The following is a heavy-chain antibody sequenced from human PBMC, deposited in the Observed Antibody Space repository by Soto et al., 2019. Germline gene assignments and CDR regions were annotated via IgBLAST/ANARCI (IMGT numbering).Heavy chain of an antibody. CDR1: GFNFSSYS. CDR3: AKRPASIITFDY. V-gene: IGHV3-23*01. J-gene: IGHJ4*02. CDR2: ISGKGGST. D-gene: IGHD2-2*01. Sequence: GGSLRLSCAASGFNFSSYSMNWFRQAPGKGLKWVSTISGKGGSTYYADSVKGRFTISRDNSKNMLFLQINSLRDDDSAVYYCAKRPASIITFDYWGQGTPVTVSS.